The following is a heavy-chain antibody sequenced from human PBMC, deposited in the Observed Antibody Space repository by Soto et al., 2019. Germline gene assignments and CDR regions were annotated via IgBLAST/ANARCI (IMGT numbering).Heavy chain of an antibody. V-gene: IGHV3-74*01. D-gene: IGHD3-10*01. CDR1: GFTFSSYW. J-gene: IGHJ6*02. CDR2: INSDGSST. Sequence: PGGSLRLSCVASGFTFSSYWMHWVRQAPGKGLVWVSRINSDGSSTSYADSVKGRFTISRDNAKNSLYLQMNSLRAEDTAVYYCARGDYYGSGSYYNSHHYYYGMDVWGQGTTVTVSS. CDR3: ARGDYYGSGSYYNSHHYYYGMDV.